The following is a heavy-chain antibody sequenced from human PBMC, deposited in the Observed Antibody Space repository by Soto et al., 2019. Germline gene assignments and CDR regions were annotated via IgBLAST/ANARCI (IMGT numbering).Heavy chain of an antibody. CDR1: GGNFRSEA. CDR3: ASAQFADTVTADAYGMDV. J-gene: IGHJ6*02. D-gene: IGHD3-9*01. Sequence: ASVKVSCKASGGNFRSEAISWVRQAPGHGLEWMGRIIPMFSTPHYAQKFQGRVTIIADESTTTVNMEIRGLTYEDTAVYYCASAQFADTVTADAYGMDVWGQGTSVTVSS. CDR2: IIPMFSTP. V-gene: IGHV1-69*13.